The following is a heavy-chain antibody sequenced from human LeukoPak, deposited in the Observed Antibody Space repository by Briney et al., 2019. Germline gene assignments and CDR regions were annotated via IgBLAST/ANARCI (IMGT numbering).Heavy chain of an antibody. CDR1: GYSFTSYW. CDR3: ARRHYDFWSGFQGNVFDI. J-gene: IGHJ3*02. V-gene: IGHV5-51*01. CDR2: IYPGDSDT. Sequence: GESLKISCKGSGYSFTSYWIGWVRQMPGNGLEWMGIIYPGDSDTRYSPSFQGQVTISADKSISTAYLQWSSLKASDTAMYYCARRHYDFWSGFQGNVFDIWGQGTMVTVSS. D-gene: IGHD3-3*01.